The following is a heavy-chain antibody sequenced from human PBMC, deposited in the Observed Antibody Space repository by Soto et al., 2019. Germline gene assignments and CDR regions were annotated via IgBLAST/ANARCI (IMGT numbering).Heavy chain of an antibody. D-gene: IGHD3-3*01. CDR3: ASPFTIFGVGPQYFYYGMDV. J-gene: IGHJ6*02. Sequence: SVKVSCKASGGTFSSYAISWVRQAPGQGLEWMGGIIPIFGTANYAQKFQGRVTITADKSTSTAYMELSSLRSEDTAVYYCASPFTIFGVGPQYFYYGMDVWGHVTPVPLSS. CDR1: GGTFSSYA. V-gene: IGHV1-69*06. CDR2: IIPIFGTA.